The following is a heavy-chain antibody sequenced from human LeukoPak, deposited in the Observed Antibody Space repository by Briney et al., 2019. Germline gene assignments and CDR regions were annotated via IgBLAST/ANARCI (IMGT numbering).Heavy chain of an antibody. CDR1: GFTVSSNY. CDR2: INHSGST. J-gene: IGHJ4*02. Sequence: GSLRLSCAASGFTVSSNYMSWIRQPPGKGLEWIGEINHSGSTNYNPSLKSRVTISVDTSKNQFSLKLSSVTAADTAVYYCARRRTRYSSSWYSYFDYWGQGTLVTVSS. CDR3: ARRRTRYSSSWYSYFDY. D-gene: IGHD6-13*01. V-gene: IGHV4-34*01.